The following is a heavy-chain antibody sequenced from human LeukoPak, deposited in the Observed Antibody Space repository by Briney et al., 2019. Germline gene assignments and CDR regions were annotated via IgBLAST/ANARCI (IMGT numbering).Heavy chain of an antibody. V-gene: IGHV5-51*01. J-gene: IGHJ3*01. CDR1: GFNFNNYW. Sequence: GESLKISCEASGFNFNNYWVGWVRQMPGKGLEWMGIIYPGDYDIRYSPSFQGHVTISVDKSISTAYLQWRSLRASDTAMYFCAGHSFDTVDAFDVWGQGTIVTVSA. CDR3: AGHSFDTVDAFDV. CDR2: IYPGDYDI. D-gene: IGHD2-2*02.